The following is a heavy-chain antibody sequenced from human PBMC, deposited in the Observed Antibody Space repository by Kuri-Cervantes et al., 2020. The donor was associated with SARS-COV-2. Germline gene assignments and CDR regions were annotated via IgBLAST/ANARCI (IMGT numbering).Heavy chain of an antibody. J-gene: IGHJ4*02. D-gene: IGHD6-13*01. V-gene: IGHV4-39*01. CDR3: ASCDSSSWYYFDY. Sequence: SETLSLTCTVSGGSISSSSYYWGWIRQPPGKGLEWIGSIYYSGSTYYNPSLKSRVTISVDTSENQSSLKLSSVTAADTAVYYCASCDSSSWYYFDYWGQGTLVTVSS. CDR1: GGSISSSSYY. CDR2: IYYSGST.